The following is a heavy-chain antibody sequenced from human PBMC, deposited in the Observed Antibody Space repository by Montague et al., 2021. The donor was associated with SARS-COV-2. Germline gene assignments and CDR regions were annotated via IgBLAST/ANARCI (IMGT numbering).Heavy chain of an antibody. V-gene: IGHV4-59*01. CDR2: IYYSGST. J-gene: IGHJ3*02. CDR3: ARGSGWMGNAFDI. Sequence: SETRSLTRTVSGGSISSYYWSWIRQPPGKGLEWIGYIYYSGSTNYNPSLKSRVTISVDTSKNQFSLKLSSVTAADTAVYYCARGSGWMGNAFDIWGQGTMGTVSS. D-gene: IGHD6-19*01. CDR1: GGSISSYY.